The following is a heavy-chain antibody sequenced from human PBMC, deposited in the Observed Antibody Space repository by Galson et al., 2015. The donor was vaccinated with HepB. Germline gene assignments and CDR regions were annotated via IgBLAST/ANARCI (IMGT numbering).Heavy chain of an antibody. Sequence: SLRLSCAASGFTFSSYAMSWVRQAPGKGLEWVSTISDSAGDTYYGDSMKGRITISRDNSKSTLYLQMNSLRAEDTAVYYCAKGRESSGWHDAFDIWGQGTMVTVSS. CDR1: GFTFSSYA. CDR2: ISDSAGDT. CDR3: AKGRESSGWHDAFDI. D-gene: IGHD6-19*01. V-gene: IGHV3-23*01. J-gene: IGHJ3*02.